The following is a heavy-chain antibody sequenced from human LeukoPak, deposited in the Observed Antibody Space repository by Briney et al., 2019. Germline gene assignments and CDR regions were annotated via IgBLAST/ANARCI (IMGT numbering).Heavy chain of an antibody. D-gene: IGHD2-8*01. V-gene: IGHV3-21*01. J-gene: IGHJ4*02. CDR3: ARDLYRRQNLGLIDS. CDR1: GVSFSRYT. Sequence: GGSLRLSCAASGVSFSRYTMDWVRQPPGKGLEWISSISSNGGYIYYADSVKGRFTISRDNAKNSLYLQMNSLRAEDTAVYTCARDLYRRQNLGLIDSWGQGTRVTVSS. CDR2: ISSNGGYI.